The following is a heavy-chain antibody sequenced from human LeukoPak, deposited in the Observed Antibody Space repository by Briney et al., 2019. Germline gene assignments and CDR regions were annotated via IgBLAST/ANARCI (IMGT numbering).Heavy chain of an antibody. CDR2: INHSGST. CDR1: GGSFSGYY. V-gene: IGHV4-34*01. J-gene: IGHJ4*02. CDR3: ARRSRGYSYGYPFDY. D-gene: IGHD5-18*01. Sequence: SETLSLTCAVYGGSFSGYYWGWIRQPPGKGLEWIGEINHSGSTNYNPSLKSRVTISVDTSKNQFSLKLSSVTAADTAVYYCARRSRGYSYGYPFDYWGQGTLVTVSS.